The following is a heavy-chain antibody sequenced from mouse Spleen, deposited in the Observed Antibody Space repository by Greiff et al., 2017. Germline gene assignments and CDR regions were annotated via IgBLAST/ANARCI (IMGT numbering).Heavy chain of an antibody. J-gene: IGHJ1*01. CDR3: ARRYYYGSSYVYWYFDV. D-gene: IGHD1-1*01. CDR2: IYPGSGST. CDR1: GYTFTSYW. Sequence: QVQLQQPGAELVKPGASVKMSCKASGYTFTSYWITWVKQRPGQGLEWIGDIYPGSGSTNYNEKFKSKATLTVDTSSSTAYMQLSSLTSEDSAVYYCARRYYYGSSYVYWYFDVWGAGTTVTVSS. V-gene: IGHV1-55*01.